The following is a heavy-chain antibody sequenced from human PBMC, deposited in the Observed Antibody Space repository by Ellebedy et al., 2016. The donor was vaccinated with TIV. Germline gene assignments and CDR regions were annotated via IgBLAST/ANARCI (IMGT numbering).Heavy chain of an antibody. D-gene: IGHD2-8*02. V-gene: IGHV3-33*01. CDR3: ARDKNTGYIDY. J-gene: IGHJ4*02. CDR2: IWLDGSKE. Sequence: GESLKISCAASGFTFSRSGMHWVRQAPGKGLEWVAIIWLDGSKEYYADSVKGRFTISRDNSKNTLYMQMNSLRAEYTAVYYCARDKNTGYIDYWGQGALVTVSS. CDR1: GFTFSRSG.